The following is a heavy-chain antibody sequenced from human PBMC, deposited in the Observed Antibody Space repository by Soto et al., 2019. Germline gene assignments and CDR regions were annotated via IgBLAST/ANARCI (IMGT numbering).Heavy chain of an antibody. V-gene: IGHV1-18*01. CDR1: GYTFTSYA. Sequence: GASVKVSCKASGYTFTSYAMHWVRQAPGQGLEWMGRISTYNGNTNYPQSLQGRLTMTTDTSTTTAYMELRNLRSDDTAVYYCARDPYHVLMVNAPNLYGMDVWGQGTTVTVSS. D-gene: IGHD2-8*01. CDR3: ARDPYHVLMVNAPNLYGMDV. J-gene: IGHJ6*02. CDR2: ISTYNGNT.